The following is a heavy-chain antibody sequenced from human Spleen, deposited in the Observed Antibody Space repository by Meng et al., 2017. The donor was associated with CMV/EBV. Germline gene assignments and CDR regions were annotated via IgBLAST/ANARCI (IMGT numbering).Heavy chain of an antibody. CDR1: GFTFDDCA. Sequence: SLKISCAASGFTFDDCAMHWVRQAPGKGLEWVSGINWKSNDINYADSVKGRFTISRDNAKNSLYLEMNTLRPEDTAIYYCVKDGQGYYYYFDYWGQGTLVTVSS. V-gene: IGHV3-9*01. D-gene: IGHD2-8*01. CDR3: VKDGQGYYYYFDY. CDR2: INWKSNDI. J-gene: IGHJ4*02.